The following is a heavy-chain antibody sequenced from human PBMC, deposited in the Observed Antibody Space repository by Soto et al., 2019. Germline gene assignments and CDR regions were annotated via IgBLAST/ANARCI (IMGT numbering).Heavy chain of an antibody. V-gene: IGHV4-39*01. D-gene: IGHD6-19*01. CDR1: GGSISSSSYY. CDR2: IYYSGST. CDR3: ARLGSSGYYYYYYYMDV. Sequence: QLQLQESGPGLVKPSETLSLTCTVSGGSISSSSYYWGWIRQPPGKGLEWIGSIYYSGSTYYNPSLKSRVTISVDTSKNQFSLKLSSVTAADTAVYYCARLGSSGYYYYYYYMDVWGKGTTVTVSS. J-gene: IGHJ6*03.